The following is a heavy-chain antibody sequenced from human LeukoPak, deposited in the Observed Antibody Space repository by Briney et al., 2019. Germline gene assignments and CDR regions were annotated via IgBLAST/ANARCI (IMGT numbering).Heavy chain of an antibody. CDR2: IRSKANSYAT. CDR1: GFTFSGSA. J-gene: IGHJ4*02. D-gene: IGHD6-13*01. V-gene: IGHV3-73*01. Sequence: GGSLRLSCAASGFTFSGSAMHWVRQASGKGLEWVGRIRSKANSYATAYAASVKGRFTISRDDSKNTAYLQMNSLKTEDTAVYYCTTLDSSSWYSARPFDYWGQGTLVTVSS. CDR3: TTLDSSSWYSARPFDY.